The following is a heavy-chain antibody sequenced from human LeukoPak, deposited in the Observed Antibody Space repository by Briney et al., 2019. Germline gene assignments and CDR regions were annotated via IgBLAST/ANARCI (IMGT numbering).Heavy chain of an antibody. D-gene: IGHD3-16*01. V-gene: IGHV1-2*02. J-gene: IGHJ4*02. CDR1: GYTFTGYY. CDR2: INPNSGGT. CDR3: ARVGPEVREIIFDY. Sequence: ASVKVSCKASGYTFTGYYTHWVRQAPGQGLEWMGWINPNSGGTNYAQKFQGRVTMTGDTSISTAYMELSRLRSDDTAVYYCARVGPEVREIIFDYWGQGTLVTVSS.